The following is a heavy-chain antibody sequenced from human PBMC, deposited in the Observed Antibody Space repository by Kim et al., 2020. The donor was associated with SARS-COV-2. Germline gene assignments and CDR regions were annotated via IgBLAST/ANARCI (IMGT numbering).Heavy chain of an antibody. CDR3: ARRTLSGSYYYFDH. V-gene: IGHV3-74*01. J-gene: IGHJ4*02. D-gene: IGHD1-26*01. Sequence: YADSGKGRFTISRDNAKNTLYLQMNSLRADDTAVYYCARRTLSGSYYYFDHWGQGTLVTVSS.